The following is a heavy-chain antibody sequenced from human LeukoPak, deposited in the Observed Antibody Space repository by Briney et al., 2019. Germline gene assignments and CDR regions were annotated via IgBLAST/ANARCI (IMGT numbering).Heavy chain of an antibody. V-gene: IGHV3-48*04. J-gene: IGHJ4*02. CDR1: GFAFSSYS. CDR2: ISSSSSTI. D-gene: IGHD6-13*01. Sequence: PGGSLRLSCAASGFAFSSYSMNWVRQAPGKGLEWVSYISSSSSTIYYADSVKGRFTISRDNAKNSLYLQMNSLRAEDTAVYYCARGYSSSWYEFRVGYYFDYWGQGTLVTVSS. CDR3: ARGYSSSWYEFRVGYYFDY.